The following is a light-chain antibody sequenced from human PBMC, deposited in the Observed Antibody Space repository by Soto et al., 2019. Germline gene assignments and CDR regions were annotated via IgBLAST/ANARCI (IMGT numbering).Light chain of an antibody. J-gene: IGKJ1*01. CDR3: QQYASSLT. CDR2: GAS. CDR1: QSVVSAF. V-gene: IGKV3-20*01. Sequence: EIVLTQSPGSLSLSLGERATLSCRASQSVVSAFFAWYQQKPCQPPRLLMYGASRRATGIPDRVRGSVSGTAFTLTISRPEPEDFAVYHGQQYASSLTFGQGTKVEI.